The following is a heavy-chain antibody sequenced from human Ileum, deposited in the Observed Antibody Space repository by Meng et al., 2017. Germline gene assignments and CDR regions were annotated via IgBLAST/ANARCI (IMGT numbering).Heavy chain of an antibody. V-gene: IGHV3-23*01. CDR3: AKDTRKNYYDSSGYSIDY. CDR1: GFTFSNYA. CDR2: ISGSGGST. D-gene: IGHD3-22*01. Sequence: GESLKISCAASGFTFSNYAMTWVRQAPGKGLEWVSGISGSGGSTYYADSVKGRFTISRDNSKNTLYLQMNSLRAEDTAVYYCAKDTRKNYYDSSGYSIDYWGQGTLVTVSS. J-gene: IGHJ4*02.